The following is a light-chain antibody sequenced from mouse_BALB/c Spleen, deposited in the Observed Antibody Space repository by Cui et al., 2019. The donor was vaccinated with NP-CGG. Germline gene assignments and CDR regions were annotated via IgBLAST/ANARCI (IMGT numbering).Light chain of an antibody. J-gene: IGLJ1*01. CDR3: ALWYSNHWV. CDR1: TGAVTTSNY. V-gene: IGLV1*01. Sequence: QVGVTQEHALTTSPGETVTLTCRSSTGAVTTSNYANWVQEKPDHLFTGLIGGTNNRAPGVPARFSGSLIGDKAALTITGAQTEDEAMYFSALWYSNHWVFGGGTKLTVL. CDR2: GTN.